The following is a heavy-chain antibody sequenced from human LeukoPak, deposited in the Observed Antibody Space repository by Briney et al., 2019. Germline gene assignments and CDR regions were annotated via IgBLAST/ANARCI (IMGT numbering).Heavy chain of an antibody. CDR2: INDSGGNT. CDR3: AKTSAGIGGGYFDY. V-gene: IGHV3-23*01. CDR1: GFTFSSYA. Sequence: GGSLRLSCAASGFTFSSYAMSWVRQAPGKGLEWVSLINDSGGNTYYADSVKGRFTISRDNSKNTLFLQMSSLRAEDTAVYYCAKTSAGIGGGYFDYWGQGTLVTVSS. D-gene: IGHD3-16*01. J-gene: IGHJ4*02.